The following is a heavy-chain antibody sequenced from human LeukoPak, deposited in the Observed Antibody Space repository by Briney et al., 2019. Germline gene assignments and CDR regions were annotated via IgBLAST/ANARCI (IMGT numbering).Heavy chain of an antibody. CDR2: IYSGGST. Sequence: GGSLRLSCAASGFTVSSNYMSWVRQAPGKGLEWVSVIYSGGSTYYADSVKGRFTISRDNSKNTLYLQMNSLRAEDTAVYYCAREGLGYCSSTSCYFFDYWGQGTLVTVS. V-gene: IGHV3-66*01. CDR3: AREGLGYCSSTSCYFFDY. D-gene: IGHD2-2*01. CDR1: GFTVSSNY. J-gene: IGHJ4*02.